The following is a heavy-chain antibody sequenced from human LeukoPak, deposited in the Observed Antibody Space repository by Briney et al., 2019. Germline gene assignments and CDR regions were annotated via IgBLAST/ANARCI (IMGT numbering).Heavy chain of an antibody. CDR1: GFTFSSYW. V-gene: IGHV3-7*03. J-gene: IGHJ4*02. Sequence: GGSLRLSCAASGFTFSSYWMSWVRQAPGNGLEWVANIKQDGSEKCYADSLKGRFTISRDNAKNSLYLQMNSLRAEDTAVYYCAREYYDILTPYGYWGQGTLVTVSS. CDR3: AREYYDILTPYGY. CDR2: IKQDGSEK. D-gene: IGHD3-9*01.